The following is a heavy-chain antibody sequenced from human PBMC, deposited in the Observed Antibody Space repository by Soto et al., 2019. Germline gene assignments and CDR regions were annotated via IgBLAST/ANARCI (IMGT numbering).Heavy chain of an antibody. V-gene: IGHV1-69*02. CDR2: IIPILGIA. CDR3: ARTKTYYYDSSGYEAHDY. Sequence: SVEVSCKASGGSFSCYTISSVRQSTGQGHEWMGRIIPILGIANYAQKFQGRVTITADKSTSTAYMELSSLRSEDTAVYYCARTKTYYYDSSGYEAHDYWGQGTLVTVSS. J-gene: IGHJ4*02. D-gene: IGHD3-22*01. CDR1: GGSFSCYT.